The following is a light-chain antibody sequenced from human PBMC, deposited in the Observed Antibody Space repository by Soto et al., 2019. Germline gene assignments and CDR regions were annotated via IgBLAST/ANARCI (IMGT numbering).Light chain of an antibody. Sequence: QSALTQPASVSGSPGQSITISCTATSSDVGAYNYVSWYQQHPGKAPKLMIYEVSNRPSGVSSRFSDSKSGDTASLTISGLQAEDEADYYCSYCSSYTSSSTLNWVFVGCTKVTVL. CDR2: EVS. CDR3: SSYTSSSTLNWV. J-gene: IGLJ3*02. CDR1: SSDVGAYNY. V-gene: IGLV2-14*01.